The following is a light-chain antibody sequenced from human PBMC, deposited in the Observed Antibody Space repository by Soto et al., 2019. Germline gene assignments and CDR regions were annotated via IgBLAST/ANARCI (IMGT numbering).Light chain of an antibody. CDR1: SSNIGAGYD. CDR3: QSYDSSLSGPV. Sequence: QSVLTQPPSVSGAPGQRVTMSCTGSSSNIGAGYDVHWYQQLPGTAPKLLIYGNSNRPSGVPDRFSGSKSGTSASLAITGLQAEDEADYYCQSYDSSLSGPVFGGGTKVTVL. V-gene: IGLV1-40*01. CDR2: GNS. J-gene: IGLJ3*02.